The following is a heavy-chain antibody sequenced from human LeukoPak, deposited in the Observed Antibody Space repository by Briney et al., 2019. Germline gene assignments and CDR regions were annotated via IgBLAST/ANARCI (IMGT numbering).Heavy chain of an antibody. CDR1: GYTFTSYG. Sequence: ASVKVSCKASGYTFTSYGISWVRHSPGQGLEWMGWINTYNDNTNYTQKLQGRVSMTTDTSTTTVYMELRSLRSEETAVYYCARENKGIDDILTGCRDSWGQGNLVTVSS. D-gene: IGHD3-9*01. J-gene: IGHJ4*02. V-gene: IGHV1-18*01. CDR2: INTYNDNT. CDR3: ARENKGIDDILTGCRDS.